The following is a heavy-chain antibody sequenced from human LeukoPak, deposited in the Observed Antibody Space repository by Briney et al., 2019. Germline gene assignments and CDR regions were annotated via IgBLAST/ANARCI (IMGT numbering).Heavy chain of an antibody. Sequence: ASVKVSCKASGYTFTSYYMHWVRQAPGQGLEWMGIINPSGGSTSYAQKLQGRLTMTRDTSTSTVYMELSSLRSEDTAVYYCARVVTDSGGRLDIWGQGTMVTVSS. CDR2: INPSGGST. J-gene: IGHJ3*02. V-gene: IGHV1-46*03. CDR3: ARVVTDSGGRLDI. CDR1: GYTFTSYY. D-gene: IGHD4-23*01.